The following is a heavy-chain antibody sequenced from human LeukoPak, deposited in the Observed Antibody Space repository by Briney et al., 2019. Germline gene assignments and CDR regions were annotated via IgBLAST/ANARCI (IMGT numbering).Heavy chain of an antibody. CDR2: INQDGSEK. J-gene: IGHJ4*02. CDR1: GFTFSSYW. Sequence: GGSLRLSCAASGFTFSSYWMGWVRQVPGKGLEWVASINQDGSEKYYVDSVKGRFTIPRDNAKNSLYLQMNSLRAEDTAVYYCARDTYGGFDYWGQGTLVTVSS. CDR3: ARDTYGGFDY. V-gene: IGHV3-7*03. D-gene: IGHD3-10*01.